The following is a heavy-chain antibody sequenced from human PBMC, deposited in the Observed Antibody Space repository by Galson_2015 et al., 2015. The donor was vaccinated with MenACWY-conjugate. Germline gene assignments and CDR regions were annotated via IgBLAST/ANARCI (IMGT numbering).Heavy chain of an antibody. V-gene: IGHV3-30*07. CDR1: GFTFSSYT. CDR2: MSYDGSNK. D-gene: IGHD6-13*01. Sequence: SLRLSCAASGFTFSSYTMHWVRQAPGKGLEWVAVMSYDGSNKYYADSVKGRFTISRDNSKNTLYLQMDSLRAEDTAVYYCATTEAAAGHFFDYWGQGTLVTVSS. CDR3: ATTEAAAGHFFDY. J-gene: IGHJ4*02.